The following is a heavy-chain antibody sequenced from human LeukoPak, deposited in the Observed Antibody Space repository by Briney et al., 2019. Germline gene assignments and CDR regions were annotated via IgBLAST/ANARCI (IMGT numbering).Heavy chain of an antibody. CDR1: GGSISTYY. Sequence: SETLSLTCPVSGGSISTYYWSWIRQPPGKGLEWIGYIYYSGSTDSNPSLKSHVTISVDTSKNQISLKLSSVTAADTAVYYCARTYCRGGSCHFDYWGQGTLVTVSS. V-gene: IGHV4-59*08. CDR2: IYYSGST. D-gene: IGHD2-15*01. CDR3: ARTYCRGGSCHFDY. J-gene: IGHJ4*02.